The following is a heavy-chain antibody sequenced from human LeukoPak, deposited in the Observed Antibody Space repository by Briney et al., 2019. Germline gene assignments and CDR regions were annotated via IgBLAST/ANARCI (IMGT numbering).Heavy chain of an antibody. V-gene: IGHV5-51*01. J-gene: IGHJ4*02. D-gene: IGHD5-18*01. Sequence: KHGESLKISCKGSGYSFTSYWIGWVRQMPGKGLEWMGIIYPGDSDTRYSPSFQGQVTFSADKSISTAYLQWSSLKASDTAMYYCARRKVDTAMWNRFDYWGQGTLVTVSS. CDR1: GYSFTSYW. CDR3: ARRKVDTAMWNRFDY. CDR2: IYPGDSDT.